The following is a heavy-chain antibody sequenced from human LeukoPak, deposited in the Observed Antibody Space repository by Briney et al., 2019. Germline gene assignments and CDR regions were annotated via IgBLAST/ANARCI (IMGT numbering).Heavy chain of an antibody. J-gene: IGHJ4*02. Sequence: GGSLRLSCAASGFIFSSYWMTWVRQAPGKGLEWVANIKQDGSEKYYVDSVKGRFTISRDNAKNSLYLQMNSLRAEDTAVYYCARDRVTMVRGVNYYFDYWGQGTLVTVSS. CDR3: ARDRVTMVRGVNYYFDY. D-gene: IGHD3-10*01. CDR1: GFIFSSYW. CDR2: IKQDGSEK. V-gene: IGHV3-7*05.